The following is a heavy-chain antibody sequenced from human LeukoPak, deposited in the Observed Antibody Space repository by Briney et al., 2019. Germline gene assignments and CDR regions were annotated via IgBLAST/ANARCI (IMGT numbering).Heavy chain of an antibody. J-gene: IGHJ4*02. CDR1: GFTFSSYE. CDR2: ISSSGSTI. D-gene: IGHD6-19*01. Sequence: PGGSLRLSCAASGFTFSSYEMNWVRQAPGKGLEWVSYISSSGSTIYYADSVKGRFTISRDNAKNSPYLQMNSLRAEDTAVYYCASAVVSGWYFLDYWGQGTLVTVSS. CDR3: ASAVVSGWYFLDY. V-gene: IGHV3-48*03.